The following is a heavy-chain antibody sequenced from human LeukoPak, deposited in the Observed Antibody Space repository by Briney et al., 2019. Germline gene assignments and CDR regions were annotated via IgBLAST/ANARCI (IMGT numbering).Heavy chain of an antibody. Sequence: SVKVSCKASGGTFSSYAITWVRQAPGQGLEWMGRIIPIIDMANYAQKFQGRVTITADTSTSTAFMELSSLRSDDAAVYYCATGFRGWSGRWGQGTLVTVSS. D-gene: IGHD6-19*01. CDR3: ATGFRGWSGR. CDR2: IIPIIDMA. V-gene: IGHV1-69*04. J-gene: IGHJ4*02. CDR1: GGTFSSYA.